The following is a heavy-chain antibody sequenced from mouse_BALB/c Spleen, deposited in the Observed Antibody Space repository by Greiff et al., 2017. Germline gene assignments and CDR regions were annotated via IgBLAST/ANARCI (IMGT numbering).Heavy chain of an antibody. CDR2: ISDGGSYT. CDR1: GFTFSDYY. D-gene: IGHD1-1*01. CDR3: ARGDYGSSDYAMDY. Sequence: EVQLVESGGGLVKPGGSLKLSCAASGFTFSDYYMYWVRQTPEKRLEWVATISDGGSYTYYPDSVKGRFTISRDNAKNNLYLQMSSLKSEDTAMYYCARGDYGSSDYAMDYWGQGTSVTVSS. V-gene: IGHV5-4*02. J-gene: IGHJ4*01.